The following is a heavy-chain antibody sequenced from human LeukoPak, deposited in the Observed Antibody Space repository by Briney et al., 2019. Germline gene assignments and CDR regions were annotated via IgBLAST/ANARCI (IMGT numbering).Heavy chain of an antibody. D-gene: IGHD1-1*01. CDR1: GFIFNTYY. Sequence: GGSLRLSCAVSGFIFNTYYMGWVRQAPGKGLEWVSSISSSSGYIYYADSVKGRFTISRDNAKNSLYLQMNSLRAEDTAVYYCARDWVTTTGLKYYYYMDVWGKGTTVTVSS. CDR3: ARDWVTTTGLKYYYYMDV. V-gene: IGHV3-21*01. CDR2: ISSSSGYI. J-gene: IGHJ6*03.